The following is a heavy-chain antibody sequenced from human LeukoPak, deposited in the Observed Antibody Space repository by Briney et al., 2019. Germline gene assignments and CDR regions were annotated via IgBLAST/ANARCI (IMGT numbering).Heavy chain of an antibody. CDR2: INHSGST. D-gene: IGHD6-19*01. CDR1: GGSFSGYY. J-gene: IGHJ6*03. V-gene: IGHV4-34*01. CDR3: ARGLKAVAGTGNDYYYYYMDV. Sequence: PSETLSLTCAVYGGSFSGYYWSWIRQPPGKGLEWIGEINHSGSTNYNPSLKSRVTISVDTSKNQFSLKLSSVTAADTAVYYCARGLKAVAGTGNDYYYYYMDVWGKGTTVTVSS.